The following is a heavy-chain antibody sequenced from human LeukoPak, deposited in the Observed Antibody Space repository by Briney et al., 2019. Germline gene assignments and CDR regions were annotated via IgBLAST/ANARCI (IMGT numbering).Heavy chain of an antibody. CDR1: GFTFSSYS. CDR3: ARDRGGRIAAAGTEHAFDI. CDR2: ISSSSSYI. Sequence: PGGSLRLSCAASGFTFSSYSMNWVRQAPGKGLEWVSSISSSSSYIYYADSVKGRFTNSRDNAKNSLYLQMNSLRAEDTAVYYCARDRGGRIAAAGTEHAFDIWGQGTMVTVSS. D-gene: IGHD6-13*01. V-gene: IGHV3-21*01. J-gene: IGHJ3*02.